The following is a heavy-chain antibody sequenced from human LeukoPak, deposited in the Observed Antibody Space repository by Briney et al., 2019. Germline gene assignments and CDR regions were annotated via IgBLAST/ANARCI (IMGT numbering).Heavy chain of an antibody. CDR2: ISSSGSTI. CDR3: ARQWLALDY. D-gene: IGHD6-19*01. V-gene: IGHV3-48*04. CDR1: GFTFISYN. Sequence: GGSLRLSCAASGFTFISYNMNWVRQAPGKGLEWVSYISSSGSTISYADSVKGRFTISRDNGKNSLYLQMNSLRAEDTAVYYCARQWLALDYWGQGTLLTVSS. J-gene: IGHJ4*02.